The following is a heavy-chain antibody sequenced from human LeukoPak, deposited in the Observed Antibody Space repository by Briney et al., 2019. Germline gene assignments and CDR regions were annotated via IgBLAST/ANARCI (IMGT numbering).Heavy chain of an antibody. Sequence: ASVKVSCKASGYTFTGYYMHWLRQAPGQGLEWMGRINPNSGGTNYAQKFQGRVTMTRDTSISTAYMELSRLRSDDTAVYYCARGDSSGYLNYFDYWGQGTLVTVSS. CDR1: GYTFTGYY. D-gene: IGHD3-22*01. V-gene: IGHV1-2*06. CDR3: ARGDSSGYLNYFDY. CDR2: INPNSGGT. J-gene: IGHJ4*02.